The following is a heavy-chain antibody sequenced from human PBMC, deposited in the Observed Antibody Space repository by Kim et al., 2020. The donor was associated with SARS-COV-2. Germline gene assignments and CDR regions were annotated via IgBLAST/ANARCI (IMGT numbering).Heavy chain of an antibody. J-gene: IGHJ4*02. D-gene: IGHD6-19*01. CDR1: GFSFSTNW. Sequence: GGSLRLSCAASGFSFSTNWMHWVRQAPGKGLEWVASIKKDGSEKYYVDSVKGRFTISRDNAEKSLYLQMNSLSAEDTAVYYCSRGMAVPGSLWGQGTLVTVSS. V-gene: IGHV3-7*01. CDR2: IKKDGSEK. CDR3: SRGMAVPGSL.